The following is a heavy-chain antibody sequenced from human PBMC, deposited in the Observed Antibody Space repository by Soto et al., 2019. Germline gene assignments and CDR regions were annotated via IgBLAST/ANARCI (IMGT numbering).Heavy chain of an antibody. CDR2: INAGNGNT. CDR3: ARALTPQWLVQGSNDAFDI. CDR1: GYTFTSYA. J-gene: IGHJ3*02. D-gene: IGHD6-19*01. Sequence: GASVKVSCKASGYTFTSYAMHWVRQAPGQRLEWMGWINAGNGNTKYSQKFQGRVTITRDTSASTAYMELSSLRSEDTAVYYCARALTPQWLVQGSNDAFDIWGQGTMVTVSS. V-gene: IGHV1-3*01.